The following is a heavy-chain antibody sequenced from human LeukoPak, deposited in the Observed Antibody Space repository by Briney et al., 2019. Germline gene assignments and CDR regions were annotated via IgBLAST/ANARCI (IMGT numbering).Heavy chain of an antibody. D-gene: IGHD2-2*01. Sequence: GGSLRLSCAASGLTFSGYWMSWVRQAPGKGLEWEANINEDGSEKYYVDSVKGRFTISRDNAKNSLLLQVNSLRAADTAVYSCARALGYQLLPGYYYYMDVWGKGTTVTVSS. CDR2: INEDGSEK. CDR1: GLTFSGYW. V-gene: IGHV3-7*01. J-gene: IGHJ6*03. CDR3: ARALGYQLLPGYYYYMDV.